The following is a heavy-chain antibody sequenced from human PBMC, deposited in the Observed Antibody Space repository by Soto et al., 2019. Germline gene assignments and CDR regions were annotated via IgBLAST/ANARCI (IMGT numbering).Heavy chain of an antibody. V-gene: IGHV3-48*01. D-gene: IGHD2-21*01. J-gene: IGHJ4*02. CDR2: ISGSSSSI. Sequence: GGSLRLSCAASGFIFSRYNMNRVRQAPGKGLEWVSYISGSSSSIYYAASVEGRFTISRDNAKNSLYLQMSSLRAEDTAVYYCATVVEASRGGLDYWGQGTQVTVSS. CDR3: ATVVEASRGGLDY. CDR1: GFIFSRYN.